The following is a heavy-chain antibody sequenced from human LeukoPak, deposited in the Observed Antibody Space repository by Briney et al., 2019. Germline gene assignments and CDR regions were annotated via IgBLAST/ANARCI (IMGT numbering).Heavy chain of an antibody. Sequence: SVKVSSTVSVGTFITYAISWGRQAPGQGLEWMGRIIPVLGVANYAQKFQGRVTISADKSTRTAYMEVSSLRSEDTAVYYCAVRIGTHWSGYLHDYWGQGTLVTVSS. CDR3: AVRIGTHWSGYLHDY. D-gene: IGHD3-3*01. J-gene: IGHJ4*02. V-gene: IGHV1-69*04. CDR1: VGTFITYA. CDR2: IIPVLGVA.